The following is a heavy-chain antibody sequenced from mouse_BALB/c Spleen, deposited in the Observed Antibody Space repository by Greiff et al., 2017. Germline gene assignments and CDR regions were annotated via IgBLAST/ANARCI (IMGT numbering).Heavy chain of an antibody. Sequence: VQLKESGGGLVQPGGSLRLSCATSGFTFTDYYMSWVRQPPGKALEWLGFIRNKANGYTTEYSASVKGRFTISRDNSQSILYLQMNTLRAEDSATYYCARGGYPAYWGQGTLVTVSA. D-gene: IGHD2-2*01. CDR1: GFTFTDYY. J-gene: IGHJ3*01. V-gene: IGHV7-3*02. CDR2: IRNKANGYTT. CDR3: ARGGYPAY.